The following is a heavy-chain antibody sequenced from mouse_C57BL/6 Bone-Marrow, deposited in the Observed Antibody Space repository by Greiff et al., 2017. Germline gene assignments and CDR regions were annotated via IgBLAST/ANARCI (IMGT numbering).Heavy chain of an antibody. CDR1: GYTFTSYW. CDR2: IYSSDSET. D-gene: IGHD1-1*01. J-gene: IGHJ2*01. Sequence: VKLQQPGAELVRPGSSVKLSCKASGYTFTSYWMDWVKQRPGQGLEWIGNIYSSDSETHYNQKFKDKATLTVDKSSSTAYMQLSSLTSEDSAVYYCARSDYYGSGDYWGQGTTLTVSS. V-gene: IGHV1-61*01. CDR3: ARSDYYGSGDY.